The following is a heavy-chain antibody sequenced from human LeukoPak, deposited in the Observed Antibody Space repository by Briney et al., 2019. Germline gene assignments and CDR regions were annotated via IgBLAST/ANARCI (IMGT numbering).Heavy chain of an antibody. CDR3: VRDPGFRYFGWSQKRLTHFDY. J-gene: IGHJ4*02. D-gene: IGHD3-9*01. V-gene: IGHV3-30-3*01. CDR2: ISYDGSNK. CDR1: GFTFSSYA. Sequence: PGRSLRLSCAASGFTFSSYAMHWVRQAPGKGLEWVAVISYDGSNKYYADSVKGRFTISRDNSKNTLYLQMDNLTVEDTAVYYCVRDPGFRYFGWSQKRLTHFDYWGQGTLVTVSS.